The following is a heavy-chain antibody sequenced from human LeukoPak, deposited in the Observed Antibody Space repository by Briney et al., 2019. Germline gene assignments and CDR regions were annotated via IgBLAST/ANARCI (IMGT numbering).Heavy chain of an antibody. CDR2: INDSGST. V-gene: IGHV4-34*01. J-gene: IGHJ4*02. D-gene: IGHD1-26*01. CDR3: ARRLLVGGIDS. CDR1: GFTFSSYA. Sequence: PGGSLRLSCAASGFTFSSYAMSWVRQAPGTGLEWIGEINDSGSTNYNSSLKSRVTISVDTSKNQFSLKLASVTAADTAVYYCARRLLVGGIDSWGQGNLVTVSS.